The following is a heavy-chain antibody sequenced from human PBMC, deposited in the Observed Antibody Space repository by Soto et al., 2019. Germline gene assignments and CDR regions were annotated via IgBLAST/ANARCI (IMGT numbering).Heavy chain of an antibody. CDR3: AKAPHSWRNYYYGMDV. CDR2: ISGSGGST. D-gene: IGHD6-13*01. Sequence: GGSLRLSCAASGFTFSSYAMSWVRQAPGKGLEWVSAISGSGGSTYYADSVKGRFTISRDNSKNTLYLQMNSLRAEDTAVYYCAKAPHSWRNYYYGMDVWGQGTTVTVSS. V-gene: IGHV3-23*01. CDR1: GFTFSSYA. J-gene: IGHJ6*02.